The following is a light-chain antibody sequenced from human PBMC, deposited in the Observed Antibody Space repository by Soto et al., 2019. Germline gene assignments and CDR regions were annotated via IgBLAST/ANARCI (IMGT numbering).Light chain of an antibody. Sequence: DIVMTQSRDSLAVSLGERATINCKSSQSVLYSSNNKNYLAWYQQKPGQPPKLLISWASTRESGVPDRFSGSGSGTDFTLTISSLQAEDVAVYYCQQYYSSPCTFGQGTKLEIK. CDR1: QSVLYSSNNKNY. J-gene: IGKJ2*02. CDR3: QQYYSSPCT. CDR2: WAS. V-gene: IGKV4-1*01.